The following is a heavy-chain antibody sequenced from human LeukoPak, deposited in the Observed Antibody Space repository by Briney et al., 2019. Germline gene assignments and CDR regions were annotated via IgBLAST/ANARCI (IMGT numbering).Heavy chain of an antibody. J-gene: IGHJ5*02. CDR1: GGSISSGGYS. Sequence: PSQTLSLTCAVSGGSISSGGYSWSWIRQPPGKGLEWIGHIYHSGSTYYNPSLKSRVTISVDRSKNQFSLKLSSVTAADTAVYYCARSDRYCSSTSCFNWFDPWGQGTLVTVSS. CDR2: IYHSGST. V-gene: IGHV4-30-2*01. D-gene: IGHD2-2*01. CDR3: ARSDRYCSSTSCFNWFDP.